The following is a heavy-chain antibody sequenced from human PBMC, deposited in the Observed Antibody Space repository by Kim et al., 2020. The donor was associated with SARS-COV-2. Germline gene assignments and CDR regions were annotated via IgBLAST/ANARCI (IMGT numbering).Heavy chain of an antibody. CDR2: IKQDGSVK. CDR3: AREGTGGFDF. D-gene: IGHD2-8*02. V-gene: IGHV3-7*01. J-gene: IGHJ4*02. CDR1: GFTFTNYW. Sequence: GGSLRLSCGASGFTFTNYWLSWVRQAPGKGLEWVANIKQDGSVKSYVDSVKGRFTISRDNAGSSIYLQMNSLRTEHTAVYYCAREGTGGFDFCGQGTLVT.